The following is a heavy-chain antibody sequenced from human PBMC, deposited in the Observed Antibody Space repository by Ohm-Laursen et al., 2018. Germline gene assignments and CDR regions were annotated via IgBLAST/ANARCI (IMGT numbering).Heavy chain of an antibody. J-gene: IGHJ3*01. CDR3: ARAFWNGYNDAFDV. CDR2: IYYSGST. CDR1: GGSISSSSYC. D-gene: IGHD3-3*01. V-gene: IGHV4-39*01. Sequence: SETLSLTCSVSGGSISSSSYCWGWIRQPPGKGLEWIGNIYYSGSTYYNPSLRSRVSISIHTPQNQFSLTLSSVTATDTAVYYCARAFWNGYNDAFDVWGQGTMVTVSS.